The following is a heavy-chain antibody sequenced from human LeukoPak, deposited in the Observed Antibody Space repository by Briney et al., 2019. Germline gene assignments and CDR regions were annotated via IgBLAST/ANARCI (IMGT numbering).Heavy chain of an antibody. J-gene: IGHJ3*02. CDR1: GYTFTCYG. CDR3: ATTMVRGVITGAFDI. D-gene: IGHD3-10*01. CDR2: ISAYNGNT. V-gene: IGHV1-18*01. Sequence: ASVKVSCKASGYTFTCYGISWVRQAPGQGLEWMGWISAYNGNTNYAQKLKGRVTMTTDTSTSTAYMELRSLRSDDTAVYYCATTMVRGVITGAFDIWGQGTMVTVSS.